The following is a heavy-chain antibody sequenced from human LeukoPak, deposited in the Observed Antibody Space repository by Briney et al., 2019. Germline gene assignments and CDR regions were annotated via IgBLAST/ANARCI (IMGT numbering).Heavy chain of an antibody. CDR1: GGSFSSFV. CDR2: IIPLFGTA. J-gene: IGHJ6*03. Sequence: ASVKVSCKASGGSFSSFVFSWVRQAPGQGLEWMGGIIPLFGTAKYAQKFQGRVTITADESNSTAYMELSSLRSDDTAVYYCARFHDNYYYYYMDVWGKGTTVTISS. CDR3: ARFHDNYYYYYMDV. V-gene: IGHV1-69*13. D-gene: IGHD3-22*01.